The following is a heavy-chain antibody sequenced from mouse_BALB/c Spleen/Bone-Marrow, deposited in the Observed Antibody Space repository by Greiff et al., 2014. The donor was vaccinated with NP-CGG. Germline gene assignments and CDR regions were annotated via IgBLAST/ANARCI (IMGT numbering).Heavy chain of an antibody. CDR3: ARGGPWFAY. D-gene: IGHD3-3*01. V-gene: IGHV1-39*01. CDR2: IDPYYGGT. CDR1: GYSFTGYY. Sequence: EVQLQQSGPELEKPGASVKISCKASGYSFTGYYMNWVKQSTGKSLEWIGNIDPYYGGTSYNQKFKGKATVTVDKSSSTAYVQLRSLTSEDSAVYYCARGGPWFAYWGQGTLVTVSA. J-gene: IGHJ3*01.